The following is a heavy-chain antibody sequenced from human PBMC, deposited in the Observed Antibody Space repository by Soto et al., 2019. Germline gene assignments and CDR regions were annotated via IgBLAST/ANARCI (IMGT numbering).Heavy chain of an antibody. CDR1: GGTFSSYA. CDR3: ARWGVNYYYYYGMDV. CDR2: IIPIFGTA. D-gene: IGHD3-10*01. V-gene: IGHV1-69*13. J-gene: IGHJ6*02. Sequence: ASVKVSCTASGGTFSSYAISWVRQAPGQGLEWMGGIIPIFGTANYAQKFQGRVTITADESTSTAYMELSSLRSEDTAVYYCARWGVNYYYYYGMDVWGQGTTVTVSS.